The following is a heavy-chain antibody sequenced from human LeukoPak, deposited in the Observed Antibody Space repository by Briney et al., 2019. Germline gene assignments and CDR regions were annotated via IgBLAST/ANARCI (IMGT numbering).Heavy chain of an antibody. CDR3: AKCPLTYYYDSSGYYLDY. CDR1: GFTFSSYG. V-gene: IGHV3-33*06. CDR2: IWYDGSNK. D-gene: IGHD3-22*01. J-gene: IGHJ4*02. Sequence: GGSLRLSCAASGFTFSSYGMHWVRQAPGKGLEWVAVIWYDGSNKYYADSVKGRFTISRDNSKNTLYLQMNSLRAEDTAVYYCAKCPLTYYYDSSGYYLDYWGQGTLVTVSS.